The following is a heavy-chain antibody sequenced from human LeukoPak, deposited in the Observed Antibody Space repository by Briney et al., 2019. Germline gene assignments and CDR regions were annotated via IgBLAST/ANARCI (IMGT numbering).Heavy chain of an antibody. CDR2: INHSGST. D-gene: IGHD2-2*02. J-gene: IGHJ6*02. Sequence: SETLPLTCAVYGGSFSGYYWSWIRQPPGKGLEWIGEINHSGSTNYNPSLKSRVTISVDTSKNQFSLKLSSVTAADTAVYYCARRNIVVVPAAITRRVYYGMDVWGQGTTVTVSS. CDR1: GGSFSGYY. V-gene: IGHV4-34*01. CDR3: ARRNIVVVPAAITRRVYYGMDV.